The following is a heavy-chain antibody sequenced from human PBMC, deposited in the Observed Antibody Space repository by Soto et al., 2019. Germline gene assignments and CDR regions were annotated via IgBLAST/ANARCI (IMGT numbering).Heavy chain of an antibody. V-gene: IGHV3-64*01. CDR3: ARAEPYYGDYVGFDY. D-gene: IGHD4-17*01. CDR2: ISSNGGST. J-gene: IGHJ4*02. CDR1: GFTFSSYA. Sequence: GGSLRLSCAASGFTFSSYAMHWVRQAPGKGLEYVSAISSNGGSTYYANSVKGRFTISRDNSKNTLYLQMGSLRAEDMAVYYCARAEPYYGDYVGFDYWGQGTLVTVSS.